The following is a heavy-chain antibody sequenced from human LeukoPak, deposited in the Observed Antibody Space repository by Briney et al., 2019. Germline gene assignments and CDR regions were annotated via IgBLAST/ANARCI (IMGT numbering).Heavy chain of an antibody. D-gene: IGHD1-1*01. J-gene: IGHJ5*02. CDR1: GYSISSGYY. CDR3: ARGPGRRQLERHKGSFDP. CDR2: IYHSGST. Sequence: PSETLSLTCTVSGYSISSGYYWGWIRQPPGKGLEWIGSIYHSGSTYYNPSLKSRVTISVDTTKNQFSLKLSSVTAADTAVYYRARGPGRRQLERHKGSFDPWGQGTLVTVSS. V-gene: IGHV4-38-2*02.